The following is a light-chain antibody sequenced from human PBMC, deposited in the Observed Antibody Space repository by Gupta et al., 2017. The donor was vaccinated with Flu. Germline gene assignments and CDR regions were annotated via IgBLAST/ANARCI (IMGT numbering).Light chain of an antibody. V-gene: IGKV3-20*01. Sequence: EIVLTQSPGTLSLSPGDRASLSCRASQSLSSNFLAWYQQKPGQAPRLLIYGASYRATAIPDRFSGSGSGTXFTLTIXRLEPEDFAVNYSQQYGRSPLTFGXGTKVEIK. CDR2: GAS. J-gene: IGKJ4*01. CDR1: QSLSSNF. CDR3: QQYGRSPLT.